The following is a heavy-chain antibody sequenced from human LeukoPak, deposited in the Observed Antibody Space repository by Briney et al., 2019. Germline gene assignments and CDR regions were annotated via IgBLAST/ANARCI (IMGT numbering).Heavy chain of an antibody. CDR3: VKDNEVAGIDAFDI. Sequence: SETLSLTCTVSGGSITSHYWNWIRQPAGKGLEWIGRIHPSGRTNYHPSLKSRVTMSLDTSKNQFSLKLNSVTAADTAIYFCVKDNEVAGIDAFDIWGQGTTVTVSS. D-gene: IGHD6-19*01. V-gene: IGHV4-4*07. CDR2: IHPSGRT. CDR1: GGSITSHY. J-gene: IGHJ3*02.